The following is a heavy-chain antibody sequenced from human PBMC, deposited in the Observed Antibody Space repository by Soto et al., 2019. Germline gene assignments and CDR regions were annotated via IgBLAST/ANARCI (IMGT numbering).Heavy chain of an antibody. J-gene: IGHJ4*02. V-gene: IGHV3-74*01. CDR2: INPDGSNT. D-gene: IGHD1-1*01. Sequence: GWSLRLSCASSVFTFIGNWMHWVRQAPGKGLLWVSRINPDGSNTDYADSVKGRFTISRDNAKNTLYLQMNSLRAEDTAVYYCAGGIWNDNAYWGQGTLVTVSS. CDR3: AGGIWNDNAY. CDR1: VFTFIGNW.